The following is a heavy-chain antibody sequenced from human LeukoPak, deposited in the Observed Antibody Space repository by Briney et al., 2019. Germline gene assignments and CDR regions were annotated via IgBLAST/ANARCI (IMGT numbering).Heavy chain of an antibody. V-gene: IGHV1-69*05. CDR1: GGTFSSYA. CDR2: IIPIFGTA. J-gene: IGHJ6*03. CDR3: ARAEDYYYMDV. Sequence: GASVKVSCKASGGTFSSYAISWVRQAPGQGLEWMGGIIPIFGTANYAQKFQGRVTMTRDMSTSTVYMELSSLRSEDTAVYYCARAEDYYYMDVWGKGTTVTVSS.